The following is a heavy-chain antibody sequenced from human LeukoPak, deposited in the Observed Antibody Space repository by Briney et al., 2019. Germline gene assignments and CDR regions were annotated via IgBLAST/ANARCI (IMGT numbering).Heavy chain of an antibody. V-gene: IGHV4-4*07. Sequence: SETLSLTCTVSGGSISSYYWSWIRQPAGKGLEWIGRIYTSGSTNYNPSLKSRVTMSVDTSKNQFSLKLSSVTAADTAVYYCASLSQTLGLSRDAFDIWGQGTMVTVSS. CDR2: IYTSGST. D-gene: IGHD3-16*01. CDR3: ASLSQTLGLSRDAFDI. J-gene: IGHJ3*02. CDR1: GGSISSYY.